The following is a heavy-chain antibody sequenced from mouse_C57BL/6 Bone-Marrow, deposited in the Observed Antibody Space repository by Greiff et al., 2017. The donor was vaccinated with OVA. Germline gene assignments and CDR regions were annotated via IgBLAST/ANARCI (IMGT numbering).Heavy chain of an antibody. CDR3: TRDYFSSSYDYFAMDD. CDR2: LSSGGDYI. J-gene: IGHJ4*01. V-gene: IGHV5-9-1*02. CDR1: GFTFSSYA. Sequence: EVNVVESGEGLVKPGGSLKLSCAASGFTFSSYAMSWARQTPEKRLEWVAYLSSGGDYIYFSDTVKGRFTISRANARYTLYLQMSSLKSENTAMYNCTRDYFSSSYDYFAMDDWGQGTSVAVSS. D-gene: IGHD1-1*01.